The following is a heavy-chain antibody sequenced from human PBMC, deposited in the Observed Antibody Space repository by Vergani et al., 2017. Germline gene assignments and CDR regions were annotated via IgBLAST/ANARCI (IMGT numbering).Heavy chain of an antibody. J-gene: IGHJ4*02. CDR3: ARSGSSSWYGDDY. D-gene: IGHD6-13*01. CDR1: GFTFSSYA. Sequence: EVQLLESGGGLVQPGGSLRLSCAASGFTFSSYAMSWVRQAPGKGLEWVSAISGSGGSTSYADSVKGRFTISRDNSKNTLYLQMNSLRAEDTAVYYGARSGSSSWYGDDYWGQGTLVTCSS. CDR2: ISGSGGST. V-gene: IGHV3-23*01.